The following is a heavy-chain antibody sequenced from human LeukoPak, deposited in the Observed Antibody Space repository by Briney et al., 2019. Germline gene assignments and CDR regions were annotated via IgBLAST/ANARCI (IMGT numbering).Heavy chain of an antibody. J-gene: IGHJ4*02. V-gene: IGHV3-48*01. CDR2: IGSSYSTT. CDR1: GFTFSDYS. CDR3: ARERMVRGVISY. D-gene: IGHD3-10*01. Sequence: GGSLRLSCAASGFTFSDYSMNWVRQAPGRGLQWVAYIGSSYSTTDYADSVKGRFTISRDNAKKSLFLQMNSLRAEDTAVYYCARERMVRGVISYWGQGTLVTVSS.